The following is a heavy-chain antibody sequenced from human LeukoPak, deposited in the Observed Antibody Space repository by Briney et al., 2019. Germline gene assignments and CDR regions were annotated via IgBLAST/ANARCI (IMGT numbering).Heavy chain of an antibody. V-gene: IGHV4-59*01. D-gene: IGHD3-10*01. CDR2: IDDSGSA. J-gene: IGHJ4*02. Sequence: SETLSLACTDSGASISGYYWSWIRQPPGKGLEWIGYIDDSGSANYNPSLKSRVTISGDTSKNQFYLKVTSVTAADTAIYYCARDRPFGVWGQGTQVTVSS. CDR3: ARDRPFGV. CDR1: GASISGYY.